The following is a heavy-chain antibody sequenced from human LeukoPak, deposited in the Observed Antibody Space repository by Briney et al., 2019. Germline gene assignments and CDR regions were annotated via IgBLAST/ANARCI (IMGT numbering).Heavy chain of an antibody. Sequence: ASVKVSCKASGGTFSSYAISRVRQAPGQGLEWMGRIIPILGIANYAQKFQGRVTITADKSTSTAYMELSSLRSEDTAVYYCAREHIVVVTADYLDYWGQGTLVTVSS. CDR3: AREHIVVVTADYLDY. CDR2: IIPILGIA. CDR1: GGTFSSYA. V-gene: IGHV1-69*04. D-gene: IGHD2-21*02. J-gene: IGHJ4*02.